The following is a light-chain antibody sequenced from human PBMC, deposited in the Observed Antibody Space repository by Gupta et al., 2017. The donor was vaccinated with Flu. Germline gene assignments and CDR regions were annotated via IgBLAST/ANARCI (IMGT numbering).Light chain of an antibody. Sequence: SSELTQDPAVSVALGQTVRITCQGDSLRNSYASWYHQKPGQAPVLVIYANNIRPSGIPDRFSGSSSGNTASLTITGAQAEDEADYYCNSRDSTDNHQAVFGGGTKLTVL. J-gene: IGLJ2*01. CDR3: NSRDSTDNHQAV. CDR2: ANN. CDR1: SLRNSY. V-gene: IGLV3-19*01.